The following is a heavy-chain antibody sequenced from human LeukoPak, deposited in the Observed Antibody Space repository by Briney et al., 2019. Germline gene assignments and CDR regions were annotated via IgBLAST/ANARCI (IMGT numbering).Heavy chain of an antibody. Sequence: GGSLRLSCAASGFTFSSYGMHWVRQAPGKGLEWVAIIRYDGSNKYYADSVKGRFTISRDNSKNTLYLQMNSLRAEDTAVYYCAKDRPSYSSSGRLFDYWGQGTLVTVSS. CDR2: IRYDGSNK. V-gene: IGHV3-30*02. CDR1: GFTFSSYG. CDR3: AKDRPSYSSSGRLFDY. D-gene: IGHD6-13*01. J-gene: IGHJ4*02.